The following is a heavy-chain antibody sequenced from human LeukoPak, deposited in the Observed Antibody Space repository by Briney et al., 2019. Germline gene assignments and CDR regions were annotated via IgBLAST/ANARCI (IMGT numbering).Heavy chain of an antibody. CDR2: IYYSGST. J-gene: IGHJ4*02. D-gene: IGHD3-22*01. Sequence: SETLSLTCTVSGGSISSNSYYWGWIRQPPGKGLKWIGSIYYSGSTNYNPSLKSRVTMSVDTSKNQFSLKLSSVTAADTAVYYCARDRYYYDSSGYDPYFDYWGQGTLVTVSS. V-gene: IGHV4-39*07. CDR1: GGSISSNSYY. CDR3: ARDRYYYDSSGYDPYFDY.